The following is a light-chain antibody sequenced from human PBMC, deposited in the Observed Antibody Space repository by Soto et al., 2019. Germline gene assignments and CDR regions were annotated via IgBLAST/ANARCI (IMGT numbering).Light chain of an antibody. J-gene: IGKJ2*01. CDR3: QQRSNWPHT. CDR1: QRVSRY. Sequence: EIVLTQSPATLSLSPGERATLSCRASQRVSRYLAWYQQKPGQAPRLLIYDASNRATGIPARFSGSGSGTDFTLTISSLEPEDFAVYYCQQRSNWPHTFGQGTKLEIK. V-gene: IGKV3-11*01. CDR2: DAS.